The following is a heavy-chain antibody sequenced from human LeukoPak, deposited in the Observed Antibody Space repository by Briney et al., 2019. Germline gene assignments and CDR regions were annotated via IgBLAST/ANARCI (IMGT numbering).Heavy chain of an antibody. CDR3: AHRLDYYGSGSYYNWFDP. CDR2: IYWDGDK. J-gene: IGHJ5*02. V-gene: IGHV2-5*02. Sequence: SGPTLVKPTQTLTLTCTFSGFSLSTSGVGVGWIRQPPGKALEWLALIYWDGDKRYSPSLKSRLTITKDTSKNQVVLTMTNMDPVDTATYYCAHRLDYYGSGSYYNWFDPWGQGTLVTVSS. CDR1: GFSLSTSGVG. D-gene: IGHD3-10*01.